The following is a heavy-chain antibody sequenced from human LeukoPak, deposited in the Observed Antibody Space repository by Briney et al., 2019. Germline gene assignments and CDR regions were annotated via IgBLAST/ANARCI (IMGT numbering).Heavy chain of an antibody. CDR3: ARDFMVRGDQVNYYYYYMDV. Sequence: SETLSLTCTVSGGSISNYYWSWIRQPPGKGLEWIGYISDSGTTNYNPSLKSRVTTSLDTSKDQFSLQLRSVTAADTAVYYCARDFMVRGDQVNYYYYYMDVWGTGATITVSS. CDR2: ISDSGTT. J-gene: IGHJ6*03. CDR1: GGSISNYY. D-gene: IGHD3-10*01. V-gene: IGHV4-59*01.